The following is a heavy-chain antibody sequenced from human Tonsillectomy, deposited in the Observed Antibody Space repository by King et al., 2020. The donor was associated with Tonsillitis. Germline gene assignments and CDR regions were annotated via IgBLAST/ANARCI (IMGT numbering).Heavy chain of an antibody. D-gene: IGHD6-19*01. CDR1: GGSISSYY. CDR3: ATSGWYGTFDY. J-gene: IGHJ4*02. V-gene: IGHV4-59*01. Sequence: VQLQESGPGLVKPSEILSLTCTVSGGSISSYYWSWIRQPPGKGLEWIGYIYYSGSTNYNPSLKSRVTISVDTSKNQFSLKLSSVTAADTAVYYCATSGWYGTFDYWGQGTLVTVSS. CDR2: IYYSGST.